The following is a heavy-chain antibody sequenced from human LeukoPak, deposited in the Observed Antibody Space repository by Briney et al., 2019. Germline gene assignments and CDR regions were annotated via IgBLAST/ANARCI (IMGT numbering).Heavy chain of an antibody. V-gene: IGHV3-23*01. CDR1: GFTFSNAW. CDR2: IGATGDTT. CDR3: AKDTTRSTALYFQH. J-gene: IGHJ1*01. D-gene: IGHD1-14*01. Sequence: GGSLRLSCAASGFTFSNAWMSWFRQAPGKGLEWVSSIGATGDTTNYADSVKGRLTISRDNSKNTLYLQMNSLRAEDTAVYYCAKDTTRSTALYFQHWGQGTLVTVSS.